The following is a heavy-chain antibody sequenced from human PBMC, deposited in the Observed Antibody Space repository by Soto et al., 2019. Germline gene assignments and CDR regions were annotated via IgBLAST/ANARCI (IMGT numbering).Heavy chain of an antibody. CDR2: NYYSGST. Sequence: QVQLQESGPGLVKPSETLSLTCTVSGGSISSYYWSWIRQPPGKGLEWIGYNYYSGSTNYNPSLKSRVTISVDTSKNQFSLKLSSVTAADTAVYYCARDLGGSYFDYWGQGTLVTVSS. D-gene: IGHD1-26*01. CDR1: GGSISSYY. CDR3: ARDLGGSYFDY. V-gene: IGHV4-59*01. J-gene: IGHJ4*02.